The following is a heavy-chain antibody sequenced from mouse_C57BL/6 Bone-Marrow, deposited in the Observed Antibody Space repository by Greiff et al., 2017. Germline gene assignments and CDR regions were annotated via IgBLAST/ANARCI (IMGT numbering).Heavy chain of an antibody. D-gene: IGHD1-1*01. CDR2: ISSGGSYT. CDR3: ARITTVVVPMDY. J-gene: IGHJ4*01. V-gene: IGHV5-6*01. Sequence: EVNVVESGGDLVKPGGSLKLSCAASGFTFSSYGMSWVRQTPDKRLEWVATISSGGSYTYYPDSVKGRFTISRDNAKNTLYLQMSSLKSEDTAMYYCARITTVVVPMDYWGQGTSVTVSS. CDR1: GFTFSSYG.